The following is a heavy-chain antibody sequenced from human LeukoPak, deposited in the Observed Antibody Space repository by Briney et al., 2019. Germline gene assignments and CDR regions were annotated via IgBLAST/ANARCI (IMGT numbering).Heavy chain of an antibody. CDR3: ARSDGEWLLSYFDY. CDR1: GGTFSSYA. V-gene: IGHV1-69*13. Sequence: GASVKVSCKASGGTFSSYAISWVRQAPGQGLEWMGGIIPIFGTANYAQKFQGRVTITADESTSTAYMELSSLRSEDTAVYYCARSDGEWLLSYFDYWGQGTLVTVSS. D-gene: IGHD3-3*01. CDR2: IIPIFGTA. J-gene: IGHJ4*02.